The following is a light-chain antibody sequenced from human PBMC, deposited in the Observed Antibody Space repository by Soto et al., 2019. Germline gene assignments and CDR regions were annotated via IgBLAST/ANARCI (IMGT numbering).Light chain of an antibody. CDR2: DNN. J-gene: IGLJ2*01. Sequence: QSVLTQPPSVSAAPGQKVTISCSGSRSNIGNNYVSWYQQLPRTAPKLLIFDNNQRPSVIPDRFSGSKSGTSATLGITGLQTGDEAGYFCVTWASDLNAVVFGGGTKLTVL. V-gene: IGLV1-51*01. CDR3: VTWASDLNAVV. CDR1: RSNIGNNY.